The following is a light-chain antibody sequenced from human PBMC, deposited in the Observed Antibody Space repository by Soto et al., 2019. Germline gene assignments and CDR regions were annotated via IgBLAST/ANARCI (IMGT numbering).Light chain of an antibody. CDR1: QGLSSY. J-gene: IGKJ4*01. Sequence: IQFTQSPSSLSVSVGDRVTITCRASQGLSSYLAWYQQKPGKAPKLLIYAASTLQSGVPSRFSGSGSETDFTLTISSLQAEDFATYYCQQVNSYPLTFGGGTKVDIK. CDR3: QQVNSYPLT. V-gene: IGKV1-9*01. CDR2: AAS.